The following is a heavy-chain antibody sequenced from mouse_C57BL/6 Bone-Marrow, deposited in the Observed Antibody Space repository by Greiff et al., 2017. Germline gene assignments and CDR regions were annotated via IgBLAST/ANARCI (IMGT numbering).Heavy chain of an antibody. Sequence: VQLQQPGAELVNPGASVKMSCKASGYTFTSYWITWVKQRPGQGLEWIGDIYPGSGSTNYNEKFKSKATLTVDTSSSTAYMQLSSLTSEDSAVYYCARYYGSIYWFAYWGQGTLVTVSA. CDR1: GYTFTSYW. J-gene: IGHJ3*01. D-gene: IGHD1-1*01. V-gene: IGHV1-55*01. CDR3: ARYYGSIYWFAY. CDR2: IYPGSGST.